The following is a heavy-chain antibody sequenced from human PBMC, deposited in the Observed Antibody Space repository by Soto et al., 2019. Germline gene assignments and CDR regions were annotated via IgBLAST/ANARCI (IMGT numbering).Heavy chain of an antibody. J-gene: IGHJ6*02. CDR2: ISGSGGST. V-gene: IGHV3-23*01. D-gene: IGHD6-13*01. CDR1: GFTFSSYA. Sequence: GGSLSLSCAASGFTFSSYAMSWVRQAPGKGLEWVSAISGSGGSTYYADSVKGRFTISRDNPKNTLYLQMNSLRAEDTAVYYCAKDWQQYYYGMDVWGQGTTVTVSS. CDR3: AKDWQQYYYGMDV.